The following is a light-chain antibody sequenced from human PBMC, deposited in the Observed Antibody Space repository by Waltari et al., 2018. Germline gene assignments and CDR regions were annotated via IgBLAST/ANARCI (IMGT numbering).Light chain of an antibody. Sequence: EIVLTQYPATLSLSPGERATPSCRASHSVNWYLAWYQQRPGQAPRLLIYDASNRATGIPARFSGSGSETDFTLTISSLQPEDSAVYYCQQRRNWPLTFGGGTKVEIK. V-gene: IGKV3-11*01. CDR2: DAS. CDR3: QQRRNWPLT. J-gene: IGKJ4*01. CDR1: HSVNWY.